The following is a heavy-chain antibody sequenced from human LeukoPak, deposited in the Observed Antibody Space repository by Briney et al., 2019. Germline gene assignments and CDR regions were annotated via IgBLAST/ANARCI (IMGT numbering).Heavy chain of an antibody. V-gene: IGHV3-11*04. CDR1: GFTFSDYY. CDR2: ISSSGSTI. D-gene: IGHD6-13*01. CDR3: ARDRAAAGPAPYYYYYMDV. J-gene: IGHJ6*03. Sequence: GGSLRLSCAASGFTFSDYYMSWIRQAPGKGLEWVSYISSSGSTIYYADSVKGRFTISRDNAKNSLYLQMNSLRAEDTAVYYCARDRAAAGPAPYYYYYMDVWGKGTTVTVSS.